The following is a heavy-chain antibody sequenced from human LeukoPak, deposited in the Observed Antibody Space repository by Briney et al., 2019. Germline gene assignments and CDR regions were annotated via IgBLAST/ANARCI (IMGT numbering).Heavy chain of an antibody. CDR1: GGTFSSYA. CDR3: ARSDDFWSGFDY. D-gene: IGHD3-3*01. J-gene: IGHJ4*02. Sequence: SVKVSCKASGGTFSSYAISWVRQAPGQGLEWMGGIIPIFGTANYAQKFQGRVTITADESTSTAYMKLSSLRSEDTAVYYCARSDDFWSGFDYWGQGTLVTVSS. V-gene: IGHV1-69*13. CDR2: IIPIFGTA.